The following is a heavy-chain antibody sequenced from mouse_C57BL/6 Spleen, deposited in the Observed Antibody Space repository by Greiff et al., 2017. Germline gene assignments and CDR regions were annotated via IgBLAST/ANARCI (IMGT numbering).Heavy chain of an antibody. D-gene: IGHD2-5*01. CDR2: INPSNGGT. Sequence: QVQLLQSGTGLVKPGASVKLSCTASGYTFTSYWMPWVRQRPGQGLEWIGNINPSNGGTNYNEQFKSKATLTVDKSSSTAYMQLSSLTCKDSAVYECAKAIGYSNYDYAMDYWGQGTSVTVSS. V-gene: IGHV1-53*01. CDR1: GYTFTSYW. CDR3: AKAIGYSNYDYAMDY. J-gene: IGHJ4*01.